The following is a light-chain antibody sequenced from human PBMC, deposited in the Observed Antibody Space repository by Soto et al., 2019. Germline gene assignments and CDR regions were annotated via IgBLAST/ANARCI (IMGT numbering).Light chain of an antibody. CDR3: ASWDDRLSDPI. CDR2: NND. J-gene: IGLJ2*01. CDR1: SSNIGRNN. V-gene: IGLV1-44*01. Sequence: QSVVTQPPSVSGTPGQRVTILCSGSSSNIGRNNVNWYLQVPGTAPKLVIYNNDQRPSGVPDRFLGSKSGTSASLAISGLQSEDEADFYCASWDDRLSDPIFGGGTKVTVL.